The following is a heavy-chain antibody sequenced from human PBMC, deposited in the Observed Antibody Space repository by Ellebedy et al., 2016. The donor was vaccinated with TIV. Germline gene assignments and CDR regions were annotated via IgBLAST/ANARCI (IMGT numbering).Heavy chain of an antibody. CDR3: ARDWSHRSLEWLFRRGDEHYFDY. Sequence: AASVKVSCKASGYTFTSYYMHWVRQAPGQGLEWMGIINPSGGSTSSAQNLQGRVTMTREPSTSTVYMELSSLRSEDTAVFYCARDWSHRSLEWLFRRGDEHYFDYWGQGTLVTVSS. J-gene: IGHJ4*02. D-gene: IGHD3-3*01. V-gene: IGHV1-46*04. CDR2: INPSGGST. CDR1: GYTFTSYY.